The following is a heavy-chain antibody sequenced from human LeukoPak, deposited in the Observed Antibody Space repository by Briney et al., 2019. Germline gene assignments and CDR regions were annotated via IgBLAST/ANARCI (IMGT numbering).Heavy chain of an antibody. Sequence: GASVKVSCKASGYTFTGYYMHWVRQAPGQGLEWMGWINPNSGGTNYAQKFQGRVTMTRDTSNSTAYMELSRLRSDDTAVYYCARSLRRIVGAARYWFDPWGQGTLVTVSS. CDR3: ARSLRRIVGAARYWFDP. J-gene: IGHJ5*02. D-gene: IGHD1-26*01. CDR1: GYTFTGYY. CDR2: INPNSGGT. V-gene: IGHV1-2*02.